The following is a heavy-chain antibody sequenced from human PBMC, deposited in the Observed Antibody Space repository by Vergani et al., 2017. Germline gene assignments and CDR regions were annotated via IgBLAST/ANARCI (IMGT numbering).Heavy chain of an antibody. Sequence: QITLKESGPTLVKPTQTLTLTCTFSGFSLSTSGVGVGWIRQPPGKALEWLALIYWDDDKRYSPSLKSRLTISKDTSKNQVVLTMTNMDPVDTPTCYCAHRHVMGSYSTKMDAFGYWGQGTLVTVSS. CDR3: AHRHVMGSYSTKMDAFGY. D-gene: IGHD1-26*01. CDR2: IYWDDDK. J-gene: IGHJ4*02. CDR1: GFSLSTSGVG. V-gene: IGHV2-5*02.